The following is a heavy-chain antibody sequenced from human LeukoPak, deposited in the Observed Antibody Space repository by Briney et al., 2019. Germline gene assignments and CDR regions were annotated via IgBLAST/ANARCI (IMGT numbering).Heavy chain of an antibody. J-gene: IGHJ3*02. V-gene: IGHV3-48*03. Sequence: GGCLRLSCAASGFTFSSYEMNWVRQAPGKGLGWVSYISSSGSTIYYADSLKGRFTISRDNTKNSLYLQMNSLRAEDTAVYYCVRAPTRGDYETHTFGIWGQGTMVTVSS. CDR1: GFTFSSYE. CDR3: VRAPTRGDYETHTFGI. D-gene: IGHD4-17*01. CDR2: ISSSGSTI.